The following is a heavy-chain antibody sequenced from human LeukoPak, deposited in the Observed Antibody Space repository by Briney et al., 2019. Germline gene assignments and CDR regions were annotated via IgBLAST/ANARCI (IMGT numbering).Heavy chain of an antibody. Sequence: SETLSLTCTVSGGSISSYYWSWIRQPPGRGLEWIGYIYYSGSTNYNPSLKIRVTISVDTSKNQFSLKLSSVTAADTAVYYCARSIFEGIQPWWYFDYWGQGTLVTVSS. D-gene: IGHD5-18*01. CDR3: ARSIFEGIQPWWYFDY. J-gene: IGHJ4*02. V-gene: IGHV4-59*01. CDR2: IYYSGST. CDR1: GGSISSYY.